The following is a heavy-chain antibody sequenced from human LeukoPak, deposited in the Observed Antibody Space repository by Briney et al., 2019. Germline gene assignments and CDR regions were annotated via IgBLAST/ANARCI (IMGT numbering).Heavy chain of an antibody. CDR1: GFSFSEHG. V-gene: IGHV3-33*01. J-gene: IGHJ3*02. Sequence: PGGSLRLSCAASGFSFSEHGMHWVRQAPGKGPEWVTVTWYDGSNNHYADSVKGRFTISRDNSKNTVLLEMNRLRAEDTAVYHCARDRYFGSDGFDIWGPGTMVIVSS. CDR2: TWYDGSNN. CDR3: ARDRYFGSDGFDI. D-gene: IGHD3-10*01.